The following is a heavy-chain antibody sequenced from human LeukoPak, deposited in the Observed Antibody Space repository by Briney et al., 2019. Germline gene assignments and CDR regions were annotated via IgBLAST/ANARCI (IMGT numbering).Heavy chain of an antibody. V-gene: IGHV1-69*05. CDR3: ARDSKRRSSSSGPFDY. CDR2: IIPIFGTA. D-gene: IGHD6-6*01. CDR1: GGTFSSYA. J-gene: IGHJ4*02. Sequence: SVKVSCKASGGTFSSYAISWARQAPGQGLEWMGGIIPIFGTANYAQKFQGRVTITTDESTSTAYMELSSLRSEDTAVYYCARDSKRRSSSSGPFDYWGQGTLVTVSS.